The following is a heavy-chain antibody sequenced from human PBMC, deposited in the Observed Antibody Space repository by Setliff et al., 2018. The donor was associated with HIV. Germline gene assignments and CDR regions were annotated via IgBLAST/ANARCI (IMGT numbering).Heavy chain of an antibody. J-gene: IGHJ4*02. CDR3: AREARESYSSSWETFDY. CDR2: VYYSGGT. D-gene: IGHD6-13*01. CDR1: GGSISSYY. Sequence: SETLSLTCSVSGGSISSYYWSWIRQPPGKGLEWIGCVYYSGGTNYNPPLKSRVTMSIDTSKNQFSLKLNSVTAADTAVYYCAREARESYSSSWETFDYWGQGTLVTVSS. V-gene: IGHV4-59*12.